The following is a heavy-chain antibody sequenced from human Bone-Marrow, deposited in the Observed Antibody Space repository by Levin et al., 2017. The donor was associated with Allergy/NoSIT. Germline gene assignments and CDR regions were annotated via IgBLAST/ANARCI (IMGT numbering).Heavy chain of an antibody. Sequence: SVKVSCKASGGSFSSYVFSWLRQAPGQRLEWMGGIIPILGTINYAQNFQGRLTITADRSTSTVYMDLSSLRPDDTAVYYCARQGDSSGFFNWFDPWGQGTLVTVSS. J-gene: IGHJ5*02. CDR2: IIPILGTI. CDR1: GGSFSSYV. D-gene: IGHD6-19*01. V-gene: IGHV1-69*10. CDR3: ARQGDSSGFFNWFDP.